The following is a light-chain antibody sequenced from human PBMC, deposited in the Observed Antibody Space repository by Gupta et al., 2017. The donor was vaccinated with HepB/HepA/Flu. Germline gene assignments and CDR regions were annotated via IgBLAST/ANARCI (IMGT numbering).Light chain of an antibody. CDR3: QQYGSSPSGT. V-gene: IGKV3-20*01. CDR1: QSVSSSY. J-gene: IGKJ1*01. Sequence: SPGERATLSCRASQSVSSSYLAWYQQKPGQAPRLLIYGASSRATGIPDRFSGSGSGTDFTLTISRLDPEDFAVYYCQQYGSSPSGTFGQGTKVEIK. CDR2: GAS.